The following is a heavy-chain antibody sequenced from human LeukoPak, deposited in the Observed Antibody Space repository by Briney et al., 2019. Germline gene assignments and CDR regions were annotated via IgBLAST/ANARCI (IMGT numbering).Heavy chain of an antibody. Sequence: SQTLSLTCAISGDSVSSNSAAWNWIRQSPSRGLEWLGRTYYRSKWYNDYAVSVKSRITINPDTSKNQFSLQLNSVTPEDTAVYYCARENSYGSGSYYPRAGYFDYWGQGTLVTVSS. V-gene: IGHV6-1*01. CDR3: ARENSYGSGSYYPRAGYFDY. CDR2: TYYRSKWYN. CDR1: GDSVSSNSAA. D-gene: IGHD3-10*01. J-gene: IGHJ4*02.